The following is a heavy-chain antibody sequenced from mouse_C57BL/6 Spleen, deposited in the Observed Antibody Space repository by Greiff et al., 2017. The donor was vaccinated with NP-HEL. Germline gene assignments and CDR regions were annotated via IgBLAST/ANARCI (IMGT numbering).Heavy chain of an antibody. Sequence: QVQLKESGPGLVAPSQSLSITCTVSGFSLTSYGVSWVRQPPGKGLEWLGVIWGDVRTKYHSALISKLSISKDNSKSQIFLKLNSLQTNDTATYYCAKPAYDYAMDYWGQGTSVTVSS. J-gene: IGHJ4*01. D-gene: IGHD1-1*01. CDR1: GFSLTSYG. CDR3: AKPAYDYAMDY. V-gene: IGHV2-3*01. CDR2: IWGDVRT.